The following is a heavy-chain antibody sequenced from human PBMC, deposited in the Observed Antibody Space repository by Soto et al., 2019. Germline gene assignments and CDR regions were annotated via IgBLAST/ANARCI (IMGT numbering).Heavy chain of an antibody. CDR3: AKATTNGGWFNPFDS. D-gene: IGHD6-19*01. Sequence: GGSLRLSCAASGFSFVNYAMNWVRQAPGKGLEWVSGLSGSGTSTYYADSVKGRFTISRDNSRDTLFLQMNSLTADDAAVYYCAKATTNGGWFNPFDSWGQGALVTVSS. CDR2: LSGSGTST. CDR1: GFSFVNYA. J-gene: IGHJ4*02. V-gene: IGHV3-23*01.